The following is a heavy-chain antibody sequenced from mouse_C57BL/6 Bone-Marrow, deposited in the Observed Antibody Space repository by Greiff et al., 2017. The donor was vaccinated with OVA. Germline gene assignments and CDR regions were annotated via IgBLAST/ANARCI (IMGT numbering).Heavy chain of an antibody. CDR1: GFALTSYV. Sequence: VQLQQSGPGLVQPSQCLSITCTVSGFALTSYVVHWVRQSPGKGLEWLGVIGSGGSTDYNAAFITSQGTITDNSKSNVFFKMNSLQADDAAIYYYARRGGNDYAMDYWGQGTSVTVSS. J-gene: IGHJ4*01. CDR2: IGSGGST. CDR3: ARRGGNDYAMDY. D-gene: IGHD2-3*01. V-gene: IGHV2-2*01.